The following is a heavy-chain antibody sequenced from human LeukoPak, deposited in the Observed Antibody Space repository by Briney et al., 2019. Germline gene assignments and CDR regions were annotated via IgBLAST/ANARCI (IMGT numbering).Heavy chain of an antibody. D-gene: IGHD6-13*01. CDR2: IYHSGST. V-gene: IGHV4-39*07. CDR3: ARGVAAAGTVVPNFDY. CDR1: GGSISSGDYY. Sequence: SETLSLTCTVSGGSISSGDYYWSWIRQPPGKGLEWIGEIYHSGSTNYNPSLKSRVTISVDKSKNQFSLKLSSVTAADTAVYYCARGVAAAGTVVPNFDYWGQGTLVTVSS. J-gene: IGHJ4*02.